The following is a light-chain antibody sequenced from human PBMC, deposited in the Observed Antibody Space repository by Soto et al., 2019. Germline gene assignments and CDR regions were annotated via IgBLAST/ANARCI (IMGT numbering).Light chain of an antibody. CDR3: QQYYSYPPT. Sequence: AIRMTQSPSSFSASTGDRVTITCRARQGISSYLAWYQQKPGKAPKLLIYAASTLQSGVPSRFSGSGSGTDFTLTISCLQSEDLATYYCQQYYSYPPTFGQGTKVEIK. J-gene: IGKJ1*01. CDR2: AAS. CDR1: QGISSY. V-gene: IGKV1-8*01.